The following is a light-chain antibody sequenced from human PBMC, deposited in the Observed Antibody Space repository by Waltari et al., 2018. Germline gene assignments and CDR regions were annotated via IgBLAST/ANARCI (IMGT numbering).Light chain of an antibody. CDR2: GAS. CDR1: QGISSD. CDR3: QQSKIWPA. Sequence: EIVITQSPATLSVSPGERANRACRASQGISSDLAWYQQKPGQDPRLPILGASTRATGVPARFSGSGSGTEFTLTIGSLQSEDFGVYYCQQSKIWPAFGQGTKVEIK. J-gene: IGKJ1*01. V-gene: IGKV3-15*01.